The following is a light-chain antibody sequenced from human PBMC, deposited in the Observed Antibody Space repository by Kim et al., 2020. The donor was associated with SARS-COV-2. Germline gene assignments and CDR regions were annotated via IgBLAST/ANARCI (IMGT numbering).Light chain of an antibody. CDR3: NSRDNSGNHLVV. J-gene: IGLJ2*01. V-gene: IGLV3-19*01. CDR1: SLRSYY. CDR2: GKN. Sequence: LRQNVRYTWQADSLRSYYARWYQQKPRPAPVLVLYGKNHRPSGIPDRFSGSSSGNTASLTITGAQAEDEADYYCNSRDNSGNHLVVFGGGTQLTVL.